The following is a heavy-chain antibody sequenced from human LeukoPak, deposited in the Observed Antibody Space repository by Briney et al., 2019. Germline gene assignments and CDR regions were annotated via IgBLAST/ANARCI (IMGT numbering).Heavy chain of an antibody. CDR2: INHSGST. J-gene: IGHJ4*02. D-gene: IGHD6-6*01. Sequence: TSETLSLTCAVYGGSFSGYYWSWIRQPPGKGLEWIGEINHSGSTNYNPSLKSRVTISVDTSKNQFSLKLSSVTAADTAVYYCARGRSIAARPISYYFDYRGQGTLVTVSS. CDR1: GGSFSGYY. CDR3: ARGRSIAARPISYYFDY. V-gene: IGHV4-34*01.